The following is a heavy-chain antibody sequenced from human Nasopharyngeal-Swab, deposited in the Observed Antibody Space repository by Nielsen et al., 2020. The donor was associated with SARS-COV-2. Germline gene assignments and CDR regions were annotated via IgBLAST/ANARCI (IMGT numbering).Heavy chain of an antibody. J-gene: IGHJ3*02. D-gene: IGHD3-22*01. CDR3: ARGEGYYDSSGYGWAFDI. V-gene: IGHV3-11*04. CDR1: AFASSDYY. Sequence: SCADSAFASSDYYITWLRQAPWKALVWVSYISSSGSTTYYEDSVKGRFTISRDNAKNSLYLQMNSLRAEDTAVYYCARGEGYYDSSGYGWAFDIWGQGTLATVSS. CDR2: ISSSGSTT.